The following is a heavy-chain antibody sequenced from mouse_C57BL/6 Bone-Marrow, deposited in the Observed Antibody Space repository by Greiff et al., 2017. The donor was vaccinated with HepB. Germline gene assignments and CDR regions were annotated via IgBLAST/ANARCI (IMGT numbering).Heavy chain of an antibody. CDR2: IDPSDSYT. CDR1: GYTFTSYW. V-gene: IGHV1-69*01. Sequence: QVQLQQPGAELVMPGASVKLSCKASGYTFTSYWMHWVKQRPGQGLEWIGEIDPSDSYTNYNQKFKGKSTLTVDKSSSTAYMQLSSLTSEDSAVYYCARDGSYAMDYWGQGTSVTVCS. CDR3: ARDGSYAMDY. J-gene: IGHJ4*01. D-gene: IGHD2-3*01.